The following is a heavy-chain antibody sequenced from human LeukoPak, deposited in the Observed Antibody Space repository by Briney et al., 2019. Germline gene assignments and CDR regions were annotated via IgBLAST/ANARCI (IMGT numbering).Heavy chain of an antibody. CDR1: GFTFSSYE. CDR2: ISSSGSTI. V-gene: IGHV3-48*03. D-gene: IGHD6-19*01. J-gene: IGHJ6*04. Sequence: GGSLRLSCAASGFTFSSYEMNWVRQAPGKGLEWVSYISSSGSTIYYADSVKGRFTISRDNVKNSLYLQMNSLRAEDTAVYYCARGRSIAVAGTGGYYYYGMDVWGKGTTVTVSS. CDR3: ARGRSIAVAGTGGYYYYGMDV.